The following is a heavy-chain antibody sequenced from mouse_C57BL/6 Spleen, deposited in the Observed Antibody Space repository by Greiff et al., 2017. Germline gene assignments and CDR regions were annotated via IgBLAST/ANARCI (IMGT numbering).Heavy chain of an antibody. J-gene: IGHJ3*01. CDR2: FYPGSGSI. D-gene: IGHD1-1*01. Sequence: QVQLQQSGAELVKPGASVKLSCKASGYTFTEYTIHWVKQRSGQGLEWIGWFYPGSGSIKYNEKFKDKATLTADKSSSTVYMELSRLTSEDSAVYFCARHEESHYYGSSFWFAYWGQGTLVTVSA. CDR3: ARHEESHYYGSSFWFAY. V-gene: IGHV1-62-2*01. CDR1: GYTFTEYT.